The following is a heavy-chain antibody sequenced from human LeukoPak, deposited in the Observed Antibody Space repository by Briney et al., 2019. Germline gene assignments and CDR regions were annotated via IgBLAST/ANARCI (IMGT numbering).Heavy chain of an antibody. CDR1: GGSFSGYY. V-gene: IGHV4-34*01. Sequence: SETLSLTCAVYGGSFSGYYWSWIRQPPGKGLGWIGEINHSGSTNYNPSLKSRVTISVDTSKNQFSLKLSSVTAADTAVYYCARGPYSSSWYRRAWFDPWGQGTLVTVSS. D-gene: IGHD6-13*01. CDR3: ARGPYSSSWYRRAWFDP. J-gene: IGHJ5*02. CDR2: INHSGST.